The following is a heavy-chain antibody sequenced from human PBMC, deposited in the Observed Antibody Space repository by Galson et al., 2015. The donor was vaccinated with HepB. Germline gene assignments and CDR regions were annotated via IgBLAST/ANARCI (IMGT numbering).Heavy chain of an antibody. V-gene: IGHV1-3*01. Sequence: SVKVSCKASGYTFTTYAMHWVRQAPGQRLEWMGWITADNGNTKYSQKFQDRVTVARDTSASTAYMELSSLTSEDTAVYYCARLSSGWGFDYWGQGTLVTVSS. J-gene: IGHJ4*02. CDR1: GYTFTTYA. CDR3: ARLSSGWGFDY. D-gene: IGHD6-19*01. CDR2: ITADNGNT.